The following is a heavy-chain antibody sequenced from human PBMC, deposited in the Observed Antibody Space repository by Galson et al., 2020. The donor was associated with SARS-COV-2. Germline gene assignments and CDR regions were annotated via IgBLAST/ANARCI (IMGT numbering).Heavy chain of an antibody. D-gene: IGHD3-10*01. Sequence: ASVKVSCKLSGYTLTELSMHWVRQAPGKGLAWMGGFDPEDGETIYAQKFQGRVTMTEDTSTDTAYMELSSLRSEDTAVYYCATYPVITMVRGVITHSPPNWFDPWGQGTLVTVSS. CDR2: FDPEDGET. J-gene: IGHJ5*02. V-gene: IGHV1-24*01. CDR1: GYTLTELS. CDR3: ATYPVITMVRGVITHSPPNWFDP.